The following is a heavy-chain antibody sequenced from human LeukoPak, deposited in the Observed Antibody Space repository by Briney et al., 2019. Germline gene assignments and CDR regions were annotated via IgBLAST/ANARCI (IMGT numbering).Heavy chain of an antibody. V-gene: IGHV1-46*01. D-gene: IGHD1-26*01. Sequence: ASVKVPCKASGYTFSSYYMHWVRQAPGQGLEWMGLINPSGGSANYAQNFQGRVTMTRDTSTGTVYMELSSLRSEDTAVYYCARGDGGSYYFEYWGQGTLVTVSS. J-gene: IGHJ4*02. CDR3: ARGDGGSYYFEY. CDR1: GYTFSSYY. CDR2: INPSGGSA.